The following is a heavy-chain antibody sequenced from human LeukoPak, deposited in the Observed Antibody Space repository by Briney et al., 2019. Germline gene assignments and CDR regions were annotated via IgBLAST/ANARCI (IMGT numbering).Heavy chain of an antibody. Sequence: SGGSLRLSCAASGFTFSSYAMSWVRQAPGKGLEWVSAISGSGGSTYYADSVKGRFTISRDNSKNTLYLQMNSLRAEDTAVYYCAKVSTDIVVVAAATNYFDYWGQGTLVTASS. CDR1: GFTFSSYA. CDR3: AKVSTDIVVVAAATNYFDY. CDR2: ISGSGGST. J-gene: IGHJ4*02. D-gene: IGHD2-15*01. V-gene: IGHV3-23*01.